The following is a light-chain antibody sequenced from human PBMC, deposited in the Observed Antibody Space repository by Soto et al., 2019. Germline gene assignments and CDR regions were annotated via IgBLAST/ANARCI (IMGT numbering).Light chain of an antibody. Sequence: AIQMTQSPSSLSASVGDRVTITCRASQGIRNELGWYQQKPGKAPKLLIYAASSLQSGVPSRYSGSGSGTYVTLSIISLQPEHFATYYCLQDYNHPRKFGQGTKVDIK. CDR3: LQDYNHPRK. CDR1: QGIRNE. V-gene: IGKV1-6*01. J-gene: IGKJ1*01. CDR2: AAS.